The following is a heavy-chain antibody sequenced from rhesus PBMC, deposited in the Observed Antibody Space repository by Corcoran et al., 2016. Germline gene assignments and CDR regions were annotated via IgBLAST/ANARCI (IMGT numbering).Heavy chain of an antibody. Sequence: QVKLQQWGEGMVKPSETLSLTCAGYGGPISGYYWSWSRKHPGTGLVWIGNMDGNSASTNYNTSLKNRVTISKYTSKNQFSLKLSSVTAAYTAVYYCARGLGNSRPNRFDVWGPGVLVTVSS. CDR3: ARGLGNSRPNRFDV. CDR1: GGPISGYY. D-gene: IGHD1-44*01. CDR2: MDGNSAST. V-gene: IGHV4-73*01. J-gene: IGHJ5-1*01.